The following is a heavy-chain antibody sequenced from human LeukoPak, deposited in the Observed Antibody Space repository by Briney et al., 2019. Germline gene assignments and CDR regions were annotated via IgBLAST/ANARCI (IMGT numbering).Heavy chain of an antibody. J-gene: IGHJ3*02. D-gene: IGHD2-2*01. CDR3: ARHCGTSCYYAFDI. V-gene: IGHV4-39*01. Sequence: PSETLSLTCTVSGGSISSSSYYWGWIRQPPGKGLEWIGSIYYSGSTYYNPSLKSRVTISVDTSKNQFSLKLSSVTAADTAVYYCARHCGTSCYYAFDIWGQGTMVTVSS. CDR1: GGSISSSSYY. CDR2: IYYSGST.